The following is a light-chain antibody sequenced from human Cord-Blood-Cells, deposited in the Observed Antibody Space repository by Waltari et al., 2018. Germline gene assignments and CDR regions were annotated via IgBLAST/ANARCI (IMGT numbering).Light chain of an antibody. V-gene: IGLV2-11*01. CDR3: CSYAGSYTLV. J-gene: IGLJ1*01. CDR1: SSDVGGYNY. Sequence: QSALTQPRSVSGSPGQSVTISCTGTSSDVGGYNYVSWYQQHPGKAPKLMIYDVSKRPSGVPDRFSGSKSGNTASLTISGLQAADEADYYCCSYAGSYTLVFGTGTKVTVL. CDR2: DVS.